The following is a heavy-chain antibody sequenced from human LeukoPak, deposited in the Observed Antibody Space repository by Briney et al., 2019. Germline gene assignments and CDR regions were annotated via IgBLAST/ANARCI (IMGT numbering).Heavy chain of an antibody. CDR1: GFTFDDYG. CDR3: ARGDDYCEFFAFDI. Sequence: GGSLRLSCAASGFTFDDYGMSWVRQAPGKGLEWVSGINWNGGSTGYADSVKGRFTISRDNAKNSLYLQMNSLRAEDTALYYCARGDDYCEFFAFDIWGQGTMVTVSS. D-gene: IGHD4-17*01. J-gene: IGHJ3*02. CDR2: INWNGGST. V-gene: IGHV3-20*04.